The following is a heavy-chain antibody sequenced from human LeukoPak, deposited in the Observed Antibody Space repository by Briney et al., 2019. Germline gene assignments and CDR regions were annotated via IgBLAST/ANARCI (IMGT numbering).Heavy chain of an antibody. D-gene: IGHD2-15*01. CDR2: MNPNSGNT. J-gene: IGHJ6*03. Sequence: ASVKVSCKASVYTFTSYDINWVRQATGQGPEWMGWMNPNSGNTGYAQKFQGRVTITRNTSISTAYMELSSLRSEDTAVYYCARGVPVRRFLLYCSGGSCYSHYMDVWGKGTTVTVSS. CDR1: VYTFTSYD. V-gene: IGHV1-8*03. CDR3: ARGVPVRRFLLYCSGGSCYSHYMDV.